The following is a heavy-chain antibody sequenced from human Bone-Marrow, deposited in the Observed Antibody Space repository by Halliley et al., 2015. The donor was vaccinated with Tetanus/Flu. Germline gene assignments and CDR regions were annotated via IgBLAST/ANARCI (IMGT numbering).Heavy chain of an antibody. J-gene: IGHJ4*02. V-gene: IGHV4-61*10. CDR3: TRGAGWLPDY. CDR2: IDSPGNP. Sequence: GKGLEGFGVIDSPGNPAYNPSLRSRVTISLDTAKTQFPLKVTSGTAAASAVYYCTRGAGWLPDYWGPGTLVTVSS. D-gene: IGHD6-19*01.